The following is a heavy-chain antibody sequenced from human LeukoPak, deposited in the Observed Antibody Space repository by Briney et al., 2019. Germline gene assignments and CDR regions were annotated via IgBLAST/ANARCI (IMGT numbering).Heavy chain of an antibody. D-gene: IGHD2-8*02. CDR1: GFTFSSYA. CDR2: ISGSGGST. CDR3: AKELYVLVVYEGGYYFDY. J-gene: IGHJ4*02. Sequence: PGGSLRLSCAASGFTFSSYAMSWVRQAPGKGLEWVSAISGSGGSTYYADSVKGRFTISRDNSKNTLYLQMNSLRAEDTAVYYCAKELYVLVVYEGGYYFDYWGQGTLVTVSS. V-gene: IGHV3-23*01.